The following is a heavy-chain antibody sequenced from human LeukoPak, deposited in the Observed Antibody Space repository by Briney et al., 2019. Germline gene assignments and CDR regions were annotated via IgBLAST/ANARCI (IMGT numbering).Heavy chain of an antibody. CDR2: ISSSSSYI. D-gene: IGHD6-19*01. CDR1: GFTFSSYS. J-gene: IGHJ3*02. V-gene: IGHV3-21*04. CDR3: AKDRQWLLRGDAFDI. Sequence: PGGSLRLSCAASGFTFSSYSMNWVRQAPGKGLEWVSSISSSSSYIYYADSVKGRFTISRDNAKNSLYLQMNSLRAEDTAVYYCAKDRQWLLRGDAFDIWGQGTMVTVSS.